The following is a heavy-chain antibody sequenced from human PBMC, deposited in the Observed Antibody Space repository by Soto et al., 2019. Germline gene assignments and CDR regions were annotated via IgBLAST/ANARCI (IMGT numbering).Heavy chain of an antibody. CDR1: GGSISSGGYY. D-gene: IGHD6-6*01. J-gene: IGHJ3*02. CDR2: IYHSGNT. CDR3: ARVGISSSDAFDI. Sequence: SETLSLTCSVSGGSISSGGYYWSWIRQLPGKDLEWIGYIYHSGNTYYNSSLKSRLTISVDTTKNQFSLKLTSVTAADTAVYYCARVGISSSDAFDIWGQGTMVTVSS. V-gene: IGHV4-31*03.